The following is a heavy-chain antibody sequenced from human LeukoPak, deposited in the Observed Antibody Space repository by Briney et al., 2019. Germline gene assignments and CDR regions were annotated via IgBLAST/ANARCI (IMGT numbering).Heavy chain of an antibody. Sequence: PGGSLRLSCAAPGFTFSNYAMSWVRQAPGKGLEWVSVISGNGGRTHYADSVKGRFTISRDNSKNTLYLQMTSLRVEDTAVYYCAKVQRDIVVVIAIFSFDYWGQGTLVTVSS. CDR3: AKVQRDIVVVIAIFSFDY. J-gene: IGHJ4*02. D-gene: IGHD2-21*01. CDR2: ISGNGGRT. V-gene: IGHV3-23*01. CDR1: GFTFSNYA.